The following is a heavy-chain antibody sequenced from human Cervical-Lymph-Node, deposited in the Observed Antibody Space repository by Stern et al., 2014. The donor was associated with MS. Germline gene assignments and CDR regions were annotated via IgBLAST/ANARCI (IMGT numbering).Heavy chain of an antibody. V-gene: IGHV3-9*01. J-gene: IGHJ4*02. CDR3: AGSYLYSSSSGPLDY. D-gene: IGHD6-6*01. CDR1: GFTFDDYA. Sequence: EVQLVESGGGLVQPGRSLRLSCAASGFTFDDYAMHWVRQAPGKGLEWVSGICWNSGSIGYADSVKGRFTISRDNAKNSLYLQMNSLRTEDTALYYCAGSYLYSSSSGPLDYWGQGTLVTVSS. CDR2: ICWNSGSI.